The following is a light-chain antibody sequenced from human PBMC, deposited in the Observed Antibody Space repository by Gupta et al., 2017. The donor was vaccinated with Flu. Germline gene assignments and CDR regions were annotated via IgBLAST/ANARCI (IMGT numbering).Light chain of an antibody. CDR3: QQSYSTPRT. Sequence: DIQMTQSPSSLSASVGDRVTITCRASQSISSYLNWYQQKPGKAPTLLIYAASSLQSGVPSRFRGSGSGTDFTLTISSLQPEDFATYYCQQSYSTPRTFGQGTKVEIK. CDR2: AAS. J-gene: IGKJ1*01. CDR1: QSISSY. V-gene: IGKV1-39*01.